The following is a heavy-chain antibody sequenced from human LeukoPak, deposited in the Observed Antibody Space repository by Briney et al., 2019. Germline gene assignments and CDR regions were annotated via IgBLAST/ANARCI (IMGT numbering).Heavy chain of an antibody. CDR2: IYWDDDK. CDR3: AHRGYSYGFRWFDP. D-gene: IGHD5-18*01. V-gene: IGHV2-5*02. CDR1: GFSLSTSGVG. Sequence: SGPTLVKPTQTLALTCTFSGFSLSTSGVGVGWIRQPPGKALEWLALIYWDDDKRYSPSLKSRLTITKDTSKNQVVLTMTNMDPVDTATYYCAHRGYSYGFRWFDPWGQGTLVTVSS. J-gene: IGHJ5*02.